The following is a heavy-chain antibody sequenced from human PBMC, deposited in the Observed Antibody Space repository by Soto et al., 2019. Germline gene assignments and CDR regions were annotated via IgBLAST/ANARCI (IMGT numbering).Heavy chain of an antibody. Sequence: QVQLVESGGGVVQPGRSLRLSCAASGFTFSSYAMHWVRQAPGKGLEWVAVISYDGSNKYYADSVKGRFTISRDNSKNTLYLQMNSLRAEDTAVYYCARDXSQWLVLDYWGQGTLVTVSS. J-gene: IGHJ4*02. CDR1: GFTFSSYA. V-gene: IGHV3-30-3*01. D-gene: IGHD6-19*01. CDR3: ARDXSQWLVLDY. CDR2: ISYDGSNK.